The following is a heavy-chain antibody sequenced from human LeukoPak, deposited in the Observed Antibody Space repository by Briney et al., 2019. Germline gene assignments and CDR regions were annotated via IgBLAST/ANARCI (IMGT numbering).Heavy chain of an antibody. CDR3: ARMIFSGSYFLDY. V-gene: IGHV2-70*01. J-gene: IGHJ4*02. Sequence: SGPTLVNPTQTLTLTCTFSGFSLNTREICVSWIRQPPGKALEWLAHIDWDDDKYYSTSLKTRLTISKATSKNQVVLSMTNMDPVDTATYYCARMIFSGSYFLDYWGQGTLVTVSS. CDR2: IDWDDDK. D-gene: IGHD1-26*01. CDR1: GFSLNTREIC.